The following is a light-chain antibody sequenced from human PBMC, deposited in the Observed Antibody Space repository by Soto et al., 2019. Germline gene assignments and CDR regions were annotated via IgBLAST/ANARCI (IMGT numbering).Light chain of an antibody. CDR2: GAS. CDR3: QQLNSYPLT. CDR1: QGINTY. J-gene: IGKJ4*01. V-gene: IGKV1-9*01. Sequence: DIQLTQSPSFLSASVGDRVTITCRASQGINTYLAWYQQKPGKAPKLMIYGASTLQSGVPSRFSGSGSGTEFTLTISSLQPEDFATYYCQQLNSYPLTCGGGTNVEIK.